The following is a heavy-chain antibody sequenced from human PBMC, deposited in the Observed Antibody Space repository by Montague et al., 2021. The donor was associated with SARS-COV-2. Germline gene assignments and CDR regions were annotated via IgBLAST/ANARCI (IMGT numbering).Heavy chain of an antibody. CDR2: ISISSSYI. J-gene: IGHJ6*02. V-gene: IGHV3-21*01. CDR3: ARDGYGSGSYASGLDV. D-gene: IGHD3-10*01. Sequence: SLRLSCAASGLTFSSYRMNWVRQAPGKGLEWVSSISISSSYIYYADSVKGRFTISRDNAKNSLYLQMNSLRAEDTAVYYCARDGYGSGSYASGLDVWGQGTTVTVSS. CDR1: GLTFSSYR.